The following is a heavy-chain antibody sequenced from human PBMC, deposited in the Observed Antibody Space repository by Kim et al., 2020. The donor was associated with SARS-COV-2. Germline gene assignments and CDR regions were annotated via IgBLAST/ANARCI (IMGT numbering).Heavy chain of an antibody. Sequence: DYAAPVKGRFTISRDASKNTLYLQMNSLKTEDTAVYYCTIDGDYVDWFDPWGQGTLVTVSS. D-gene: IGHD4-17*01. V-gene: IGHV3-15*01. J-gene: IGHJ5*02. CDR3: TIDGDYVDWFDP.